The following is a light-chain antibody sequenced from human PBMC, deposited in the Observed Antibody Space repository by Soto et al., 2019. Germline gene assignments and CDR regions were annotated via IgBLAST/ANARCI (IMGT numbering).Light chain of an antibody. Sequence: DIQMTQSPSSLSASVGDRVTITCRASQSISSYLNWYQQKPGTAPKLLIYAASSLQSGVPSRFSGSGSGTDFTLSISSLQPEDFATYYCQQGYSTPRTFGQGTKVDIK. CDR1: QSISSY. CDR2: AAS. CDR3: QQGYSTPRT. J-gene: IGKJ1*01. V-gene: IGKV1-39*01.